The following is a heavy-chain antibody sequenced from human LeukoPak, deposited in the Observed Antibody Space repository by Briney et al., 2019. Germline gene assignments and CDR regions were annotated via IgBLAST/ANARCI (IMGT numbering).Heavy chain of an antibody. Sequence: GGSLRLSCAASEFTFSSYWMSWVRQAPGKGLEWVANIKQDGSEKYYADSVKGRFTISRDNSKNTLYLQMNSLRAEDTAVYYCAKWGSYDILTGYSPRGYYYYMDVWGKGTTVTISS. CDR1: EFTFSSYW. J-gene: IGHJ6*03. CDR3: AKWGSYDILTGYSPRGYYYYMDV. V-gene: IGHV3-7*01. CDR2: IKQDGSEK. D-gene: IGHD3-9*01.